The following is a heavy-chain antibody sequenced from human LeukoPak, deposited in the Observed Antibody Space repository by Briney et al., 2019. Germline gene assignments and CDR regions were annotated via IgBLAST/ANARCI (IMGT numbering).Heavy chain of an antibody. Sequence: GGSLRLSCAPSGFTFSSYAMSWVREAPRKGLEWVSPISGSGGSTYYADSVKGRFTISRDNSKNTLYLQMNSLRAEDTAVYYCARRSGIAVAGAFDYWGQGTLVTVSS. CDR1: GFTFSSYA. CDR3: ARRSGIAVAGAFDY. CDR2: ISGSGGST. J-gene: IGHJ4*02. D-gene: IGHD6-19*01. V-gene: IGHV3-23*01.